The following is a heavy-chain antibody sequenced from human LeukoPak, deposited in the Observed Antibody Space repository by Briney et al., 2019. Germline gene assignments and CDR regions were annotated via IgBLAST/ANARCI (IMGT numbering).Heavy chain of an antibody. Sequence: SETLSLTCAIYGGSFSGYYWSWIRQPPGKGLEWIGEINHSGSTNYNPSLKSRVTISVDTSKNQFSLKLSSVTAADTAVYYRASSFRYYYDSSGYYPRWGQGTLVTVSS. CDR2: INHSGST. CDR3: ASSFRYYYDSSGYYPR. V-gene: IGHV4-34*01. CDR1: GGSFSGYY. J-gene: IGHJ4*02. D-gene: IGHD3-22*01.